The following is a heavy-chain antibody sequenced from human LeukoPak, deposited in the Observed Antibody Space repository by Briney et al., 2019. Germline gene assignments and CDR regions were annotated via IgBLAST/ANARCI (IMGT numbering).Heavy chain of an antibody. D-gene: IGHD2-2*01. CDR1: GGSISSSSYY. CDR2: IYYSGST. Sequence: SETLSLTCTVPGGSISSSSYYWGWIRQPPGKGLEWIGSIYYSGSTYYNPSLKSRVTISVDTSKNQFSLKLSSVTAADTAVYYCARGGVVPAGLIDYWGQGTLVTVS. J-gene: IGHJ4*02. CDR3: ARGGVVPAGLIDY. V-gene: IGHV4-39*01.